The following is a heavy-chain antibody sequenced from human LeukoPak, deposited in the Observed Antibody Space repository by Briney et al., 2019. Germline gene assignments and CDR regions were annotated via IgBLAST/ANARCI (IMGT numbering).Heavy chain of an antibody. CDR1: GFTFSSYA. CDR2: ISYDGSNK. J-gene: IGHJ4*02. V-gene: IGHV3-30-3*01. CDR3: ARGSGSYYEFDY. D-gene: IGHD1-26*01. Sequence: PGRSLRLSCAASGFTFSSYAMHWVRQAPGKGLEWVAVISYDGSNKYYADSVKGRFTISRDNSKNTLYLQMNSLRAEDTAVYYCARGSGSYYEFDYWGQGTLVTVSS.